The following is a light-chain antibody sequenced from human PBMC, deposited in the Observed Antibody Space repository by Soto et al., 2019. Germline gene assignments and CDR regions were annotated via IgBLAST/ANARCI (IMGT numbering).Light chain of an antibody. V-gene: IGKV3-20*01. CDR3: QQYGSSSYT. CDR2: AAS. CDR1: QSISSSY. J-gene: IGKJ2*01. Sequence: EIVLTQSPGTLSLSPGERATLSCRASQSISSSYLAWYQRKPGQAPRLLIYAASSRATGIPDRFRGSGSGTDFTLTISRLETEDFAVYYCQQYGSSSYTFGQGTQLEIK.